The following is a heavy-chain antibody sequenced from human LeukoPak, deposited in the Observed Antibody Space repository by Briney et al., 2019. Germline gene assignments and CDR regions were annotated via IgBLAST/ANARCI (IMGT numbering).Heavy chain of an antibody. CDR1: GGSISSYY. Sequence: SETLSLTCTVSGGSISSYYWSWIRQPPGKGLEWIGSPFYSGSTSYNPSLKSRVTIFVDTSKNHFSLKLSSVTAADTAVYYCARHGRYYDSRGYFQHWGQGTLVTVSS. CDR3: ARHGRYYDSRGYFQH. CDR2: PFYSGST. J-gene: IGHJ1*01. V-gene: IGHV4-59*05. D-gene: IGHD3-22*01.